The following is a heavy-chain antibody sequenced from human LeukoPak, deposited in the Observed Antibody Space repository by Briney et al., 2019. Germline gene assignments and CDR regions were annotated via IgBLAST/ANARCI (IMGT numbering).Heavy chain of an antibody. CDR3: AKGGAQV. J-gene: IGHJ4*02. D-gene: IGHD1-26*01. CDR1: GFTFSSYG. Sequence: GGSLRLSCAASGFTFSSYGMHWVRQAPGKGLEWVAFIRYDGSNKYYADSVEGRFTISRDNSKNTLYLQMNSLRAEDTAVYYCAKGGAQVGGQGTLVTVSS. CDR2: IRYDGSNK. V-gene: IGHV3-30*02.